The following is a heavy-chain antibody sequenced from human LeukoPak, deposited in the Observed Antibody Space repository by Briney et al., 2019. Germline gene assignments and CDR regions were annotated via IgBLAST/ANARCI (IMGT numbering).Heavy chain of an antibody. D-gene: IGHD3-3*01. CDR1: GGSFSGYY. J-gene: IGHJ4*02. V-gene: IGHV4-34*01. Sequence: SETLSLTCAVYGGSFSGYYWSWIRQPPGKGLEWIGSIYYSGSIYYNPSLKSRVTISVDTSKNQFSLKLSSVTAANTAVYYCASLRERSYYARGFDYWGQGTLVTVSS. CDR2: IYYSGSI. CDR3: ASLRERSYYARGFDY.